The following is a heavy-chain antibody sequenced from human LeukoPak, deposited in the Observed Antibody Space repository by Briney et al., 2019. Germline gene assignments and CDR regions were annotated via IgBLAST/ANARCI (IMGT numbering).Heavy chain of an antibody. V-gene: IGHV3-49*03. CDR3: TRNMDIAMADY. Sequence: GGSLRLSCTASGFTFGDYAMSLFRQAPGKGLEWVGFIRSKAYGGTIEYDASLKGRFTISRDDSKSIAYLQMHSLKTDDTVVYYCTRNMDIAMADYWGEGTLVTVS. CDR2: IRSKAYGGTI. CDR1: GFTFGDYA. J-gene: IGHJ4*02. D-gene: IGHD5-18*01.